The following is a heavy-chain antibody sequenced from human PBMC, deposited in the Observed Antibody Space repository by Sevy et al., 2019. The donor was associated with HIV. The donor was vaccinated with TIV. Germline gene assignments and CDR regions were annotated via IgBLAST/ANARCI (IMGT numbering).Heavy chain of an antibody. V-gene: IGHV3-30-3*01. CDR2: ISYDGSNK. CDR3: ARDVGRGYNAFDI. J-gene: IGHJ3*02. D-gene: IGHD5-12*01. CDR1: GFTFSSYA. Sequence: GGSLRLSCATSGFTFSSYAMHWVRQAPGKGLEWVAVISYDGSNKYYADSVKGRFTIPRNNSKNPLFLQMNGLGAEDTAVYYCARDVGRGYNAFDIWGQGTMVTVSS.